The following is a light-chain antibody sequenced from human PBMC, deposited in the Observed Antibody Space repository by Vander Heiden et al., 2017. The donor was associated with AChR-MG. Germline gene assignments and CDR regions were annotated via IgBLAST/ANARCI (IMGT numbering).Light chain of an antibody. J-gene: IGLJ2*01. CDR2: DVS. CDR3: CSYAGSYAFHVV. CDR1: SSDVGGHNY. Sequence: QSALTQPRSVSGSPGQSVTISCTGTSSDVGGHNYVSWYQQQPGKAPNLMIYDVSKRPSGVPDRFSGSKSGNTASLTISGLLAEDEADYYCCSYAGSYAFHVVFGGGTKLTVL. V-gene: IGLV2-11*01.